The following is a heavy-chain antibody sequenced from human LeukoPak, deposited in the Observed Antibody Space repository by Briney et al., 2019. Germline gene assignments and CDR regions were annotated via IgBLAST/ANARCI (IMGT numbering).Heavy chain of an antibody. V-gene: IGHV3-48*01. CDR1: GFTFSSYS. CDR2: ISSSSSTI. J-gene: IGHJ4*02. D-gene: IGHD5-12*01. CDR3: ARSEMVATTRHFDY. Sequence: RTGGSLRLSCAASGFTFSSYSMNWVRQAPGKGLEWVSYISSSSSTIYYADSVKGRFTISRDNAKNSLYLQMNSLRAEDTAVYYCARSEMVATTRHFDYWGQGTLVTVSS.